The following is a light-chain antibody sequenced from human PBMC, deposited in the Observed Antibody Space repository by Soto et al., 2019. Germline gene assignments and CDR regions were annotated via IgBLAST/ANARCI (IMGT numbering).Light chain of an antibody. CDR2: AAY. J-gene: IGKJ1*01. CDR1: QSVTSTY. V-gene: IGKV3-20*01. Sequence: EIVLTQSPDTLSLSPGERATLSCRASQSVTSTYLAWYQQRPGQSPRLLIYAAYSRATGIPDRFSGSGSGTDFTLTISRLEPEDFAVYYCQQYGRSGTFGQGTKV. CDR3: QQYGRSGT.